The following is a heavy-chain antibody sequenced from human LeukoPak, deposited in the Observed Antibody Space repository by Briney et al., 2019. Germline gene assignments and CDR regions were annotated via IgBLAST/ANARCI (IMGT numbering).Heavy chain of an antibody. CDR2: ISSSSSYI. CDR1: GFTFSSYS. J-gene: IGHJ4*02. Sequence: GGSLRLSCAASGFTFSSYSMNWVRPAPGKGLEWVSSISSSSSYIYYADSVKGRFTISRDNAKNSLYLQMNSLRAEDTAVYYCARVPRIYYDSSGYYLSGFDYRGQGTLVTVSS. CDR3: ARVPRIYYDSSGYYLSGFDY. D-gene: IGHD3-22*01. V-gene: IGHV3-21*01.